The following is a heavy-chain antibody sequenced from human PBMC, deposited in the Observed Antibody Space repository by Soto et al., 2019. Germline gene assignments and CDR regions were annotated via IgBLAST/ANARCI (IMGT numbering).Heavy chain of an antibody. D-gene: IGHD2-2*01. Sequence: GGSLRLSCSASGFTFSSYAMHWVRQAPGKGLEYVSAISSNGGSTYYADSVKGRFTISRDNSKNTLYLQMSSLRAEDTAVYYCVRLGYCSSTSCYGAFDYWGQGTLVTVSS. J-gene: IGHJ4*02. CDR1: GFTFSSYA. V-gene: IGHV3-64D*08. CDR3: VRLGYCSSTSCYGAFDY. CDR2: ISSNGGST.